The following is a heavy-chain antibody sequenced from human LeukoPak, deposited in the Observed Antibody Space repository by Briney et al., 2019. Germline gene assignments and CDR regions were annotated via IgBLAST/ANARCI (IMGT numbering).Heavy chain of an antibody. CDR2: IYYSGST. CDR3: ARGVSSGYYPYYFDY. Sequence: SETLSLTCTVSGGSISSSSYYWGWIRQPPGKGLEWIGSIYYSGSTYYNPSLKSRVTISVDTSKNQFSLKLSSVTAADTAVYYCARGVSSGYYPYYFDYWGQGTLVTVSS. D-gene: IGHD3-22*01. V-gene: IGHV4-39*07. CDR1: GGSISSSSYY. J-gene: IGHJ4*02.